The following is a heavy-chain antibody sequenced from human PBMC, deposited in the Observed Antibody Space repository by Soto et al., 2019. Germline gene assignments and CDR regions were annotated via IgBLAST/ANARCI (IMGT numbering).Heavy chain of an antibody. Sequence: ASVKVSCKASGYTFTSYGIIWVRQAPGQGLEWMGWISAYNGNTNYAQKLQGRVTMTTDTSTSTAYMELRSLRSDDTAVYYCARYIVVVPAAMSAKSGDAFDIWGQGTMVTVSS. J-gene: IGHJ3*02. D-gene: IGHD2-2*01. CDR2: ISAYNGNT. V-gene: IGHV1-18*01. CDR1: GYTFTSYG. CDR3: ARYIVVVPAAMSAKSGDAFDI.